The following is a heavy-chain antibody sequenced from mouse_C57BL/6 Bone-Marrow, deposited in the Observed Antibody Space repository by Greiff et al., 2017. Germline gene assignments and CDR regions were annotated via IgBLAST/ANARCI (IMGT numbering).Heavy chain of an antibody. D-gene: IGHD1-1*01. CDR3: TVFYYGSMWFAY. J-gene: IGHJ3*01. Sequence: EVKLQESGAELVRPGASVKLSCTASGFNIKDDYMHWVKQRPEQGLEWIGWIDPENGDTEYASKFQGKAPITADTSSNTAYLQLSSLTSEDTAVYYCTVFYYGSMWFAYWGQGTLVTVSA. CDR1: GFNIKDDY. V-gene: IGHV14-4*01. CDR2: IDPENGDT.